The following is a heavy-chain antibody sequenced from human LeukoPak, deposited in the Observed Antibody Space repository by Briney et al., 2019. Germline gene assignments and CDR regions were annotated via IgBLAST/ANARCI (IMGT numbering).Heavy chain of an antibody. J-gene: IGHJ3*02. CDR2: IIPTLGIA. CDR1: GGTFSSYT. V-gene: IGHV1-69*04. CDR3: ARDANYHDRSNYYDVHDI. D-gene: IGHD3-22*01. Sequence: GASVKVSCKASGGTFSSYTISWVRQAPGQGLEWMGRIIPTLGIANYAQKFQGRVTITADKSTSTAYMELSSLRSEDTAVYYCARDANYHDRSNYYDVHDIWGQGTMVTVSS.